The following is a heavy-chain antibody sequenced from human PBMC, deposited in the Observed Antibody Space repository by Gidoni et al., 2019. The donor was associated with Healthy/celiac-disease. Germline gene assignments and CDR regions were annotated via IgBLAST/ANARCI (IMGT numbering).Heavy chain of an antibody. CDR1: GFPFRSYG. Sequence: QVQLVESGGGVVQPGRSLSLSCAASGFPFRSYGMHWVRQAPGKGLEWVAVISYDGSNKYYADSVKGRFTIPRDNSKNTLYLQMNSLRAEDTAVYYCARAEYCTNGVCYRFDYWGQGTLVTVSS. V-gene: IGHV3-30*03. CDR3: ARAEYCTNGVCYRFDY. J-gene: IGHJ4*02. D-gene: IGHD2-8*01. CDR2: ISYDGSNK.